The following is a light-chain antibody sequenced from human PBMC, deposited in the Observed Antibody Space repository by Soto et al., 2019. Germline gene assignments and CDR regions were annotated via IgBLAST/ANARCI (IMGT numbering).Light chain of an antibody. Sequence: QAVVTQEPSLSVSPGGAVTLTCGSSTGAVTSGHYPYWFQQKPGQAPRTLIYDTSNKQSWTPARFSGSLLGGKAALTLSGAQPEDEADYYCLLPYSDAWVFGGGTKVTVL. CDR3: LLPYSDAWV. V-gene: IGLV7-46*01. CDR1: TGAVTSGHY. J-gene: IGLJ3*02. CDR2: DTS.